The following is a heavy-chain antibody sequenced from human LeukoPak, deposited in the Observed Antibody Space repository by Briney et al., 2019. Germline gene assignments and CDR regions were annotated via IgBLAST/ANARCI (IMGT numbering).Heavy chain of an antibody. J-gene: IGHJ4*02. D-gene: IGHD3-10*01. V-gene: IGHV3-23*01. CDR3: ALHYGSGRTLDY. CDR1: GFTFSSYA. CDR2: ISGSGGST. Sequence: GGSLRPSCAASGFTFSSYAMSWVRQAPGKGLEWVSAISGSGGSTYYADSVKGRFTISRDNSKNTLYLQMNSLRAEVTAVYYCALHYGSGRTLDYWGQGTLVTVSS.